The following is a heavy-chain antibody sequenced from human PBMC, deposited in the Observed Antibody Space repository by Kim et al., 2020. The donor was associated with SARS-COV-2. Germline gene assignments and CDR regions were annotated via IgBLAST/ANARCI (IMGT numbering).Heavy chain of an antibody. V-gene: IGHV1-8*01. CDR3: ARGSGWLSGMDV. D-gene: IGHD6-19*01. CDR1: EYTFTSYD. J-gene: IGHJ6*02. CDR2: MNPNSGNT. Sequence: ASVKVSCTASEYTFTSYDINWVRQATGQGLEWMGWMNPNSGNTGYAQKFQGRVTMTRNTSRSTAYMELSGLRSDDTAVYYCARGSGWLSGMDVWGQGTTVTVSS.